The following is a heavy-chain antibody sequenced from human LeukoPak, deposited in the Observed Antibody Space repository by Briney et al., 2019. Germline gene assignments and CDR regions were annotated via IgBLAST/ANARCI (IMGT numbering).Heavy chain of an antibody. Sequence: SETLSLTCTVSGGSISSSSYYWGWIRQPPGKGLEWIGSIYYSGSTYYNPSLKSRVTISVDTSKNQFSLKLSSVTAADTAVYYCARVPYVYDFWSGYSQYYYYYMDVWGKGTTVTVSS. CDR3: ARVPYVYDFWSGYSQYYYYYMDV. V-gene: IGHV4-39*07. D-gene: IGHD3-3*01. CDR1: GGSISSSSYY. J-gene: IGHJ6*03. CDR2: IYYSGST.